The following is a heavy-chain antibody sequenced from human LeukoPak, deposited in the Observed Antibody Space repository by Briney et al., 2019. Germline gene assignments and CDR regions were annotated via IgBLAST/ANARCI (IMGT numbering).Heavy chain of an antibody. J-gene: IGHJ4*02. D-gene: IGHD3-22*01. CDR2: IYTSGST. CDR3: ARAPHFFDTTGSRYYFDY. Sequence: SETLSLTCTVSGGSISNYYWSWIRQPAGKGLEWLGRIYTSGSTNYNPSLKSRVTMSVDTSKNQFSLKLSSVTAADTAVYYCARAPHFFDTTGSRYYFDYWGQGALVTVSS. V-gene: IGHV4-4*07. CDR1: GGSISNYY.